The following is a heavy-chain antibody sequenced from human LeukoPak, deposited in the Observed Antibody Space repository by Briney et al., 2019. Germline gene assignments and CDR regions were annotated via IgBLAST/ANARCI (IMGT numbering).Heavy chain of an antibody. V-gene: IGHV1-2*06. CDR2: INPNSGGT. D-gene: IGHD5-18*01. CDR1: GYTFTDYY. Sequence: ASVKVSCKASGYTFTDYYIHWVQQAPGQGLEWMGRINPNSGGTNSAQKFQGRVTMTRDTSISTAYMELSRLRSDDTAVYYCARGEWLLHYWGQGILVAVSS. CDR3: ARGEWLLHY. J-gene: IGHJ4*02.